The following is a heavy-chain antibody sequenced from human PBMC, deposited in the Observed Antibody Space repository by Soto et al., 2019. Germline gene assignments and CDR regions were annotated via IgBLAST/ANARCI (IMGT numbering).Heavy chain of an antibody. CDR2: IYYSVST. Sequence: SETLSLTCTVSCGSISSSIYYCGWIREAPGKELELIGNIYYSVSTYYNPSLESRITISVATSKNKFPLTLSSMSAADTAVYYCARRGCSHGYVANW. J-gene: IGHJ5*01. CDR1: CGSISSSIYY. V-gene: IGHV4-39*01. CDR3: ARRGCSHGYVANW. D-gene: IGHD5-18*01.